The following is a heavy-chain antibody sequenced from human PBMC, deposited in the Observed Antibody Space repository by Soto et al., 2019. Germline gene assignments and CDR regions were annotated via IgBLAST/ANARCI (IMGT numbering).Heavy chain of an antibody. V-gene: IGHV4-30-4*01. CDR1: GGSISSGDHY. J-gene: IGHJ5*02. D-gene: IGHD4-4*01. CDR2: IYYTGTT. Sequence: SEILSLTCTVSGGSISSGDHYWSWIRQPPGKGLEWIGYIYYTGTTYYNPSLKSRVTISVDTSKNQFSLKLSSVTAADTALYYCARESTTVTERGFDPWGQGTLVTVSS. CDR3: ARESTTVTERGFDP.